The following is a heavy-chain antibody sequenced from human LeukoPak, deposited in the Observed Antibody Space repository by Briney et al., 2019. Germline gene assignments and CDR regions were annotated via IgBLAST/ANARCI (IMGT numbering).Heavy chain of an antibody. D-gene: IGHD3-10*01. V-gene: IGHV1-69*06. Sequence: SVKVSCKASGGTFSSYAISWVRQAPGQGLEWMGGIIPIFGTANYAQKFQGRVTITADKSTSTAYMELSSLRSEDTAVYYCAKSYASGSFYDSWGQGTLVTVSS. CDR1: GGTFSSYA. CDR3: AKSYASGSFYDS. J-gene: IGHJ4*02. CDR2: IIPIFGTA.